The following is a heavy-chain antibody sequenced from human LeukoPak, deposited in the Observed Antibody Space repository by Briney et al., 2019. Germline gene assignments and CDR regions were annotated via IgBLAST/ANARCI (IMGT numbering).Heavy chain of an antibody. D-gene: IGHD3-10*01. CDR2: ISRSGSTR. J-gene: IGHJ3*02. CDR1: VFTFSACA. V-gene: IGHV3-48*03. CDR3: ARVATMVRGPLDALDI. Sequence: GGSLRLSCAISVFTFSACALTWVRQAPGKGLEWVSYISRSGSTRYYADSVKGRFTISRDNAKNSLYLQMNSLRAEDTAVYYCARVATMVRGPLDALDIWGQGTMVSVSS.